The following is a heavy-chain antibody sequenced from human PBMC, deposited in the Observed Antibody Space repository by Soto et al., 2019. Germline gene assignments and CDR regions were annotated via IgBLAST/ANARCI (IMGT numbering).Heavy chain of an antibody. V-gene: IGHV1-69*01. Sequence: QVQLVQSGAEVKKPGSAVKVSCKASGGSFSSYSINWVRQAPGQGLEWMGGIKGIIPLFRTPNYSQSFQGRVTITADESASAAYMEVSSLRADDTADYYCSGGGVLRTGFGIVDWGQGTEVTVSS. CDR3: SGGGVLRTGFGIVD. CDR1: GGSFSSYS. D-gene: IGHD3-10*01. CDR2: IIPLFRTP. J-gene: IGHJ4*03.